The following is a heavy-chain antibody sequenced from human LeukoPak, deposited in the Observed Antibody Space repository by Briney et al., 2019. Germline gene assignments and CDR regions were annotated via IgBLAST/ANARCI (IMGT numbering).Heavy chain of an antibody. V-gene: IGHV3-23*01. CDR2: ISGSGGST. Sequence: GGSLRLSCAASGFTFSSYAMSWVRQAPGKGLEWASAISGSGGSTYYPHSVEDRFTISKDNSKNPLYLQMNSLRAEDTAVYDCAKDHLTMSSPDYWGQGTLVTVSS. CDR1: GFTFSSYA. CDR3: AKDHLTMSSPDY. J-gene: IGHJ4*02. D-gene: IGHD3-22*01.